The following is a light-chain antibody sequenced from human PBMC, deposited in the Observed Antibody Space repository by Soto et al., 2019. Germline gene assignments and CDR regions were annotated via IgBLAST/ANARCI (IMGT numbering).Light chain of an antibody. V-gene: IGLV2-14*01. J-gene: IGLJ3*02. CDR1: SSDVGAYNY. CDR2: EVS. Sequence: QSVLTQPASVSGSPGQSITISCSGTSSDVGAYNYVSWYQQQPGKAPKLIISEVSDRPSGVSNRFSGSKSGNTASLTISGLQAEDEADYFCSSYTTTSTLWVFGGGTKLTVL. CDR3: SSYTTTSTLWV.